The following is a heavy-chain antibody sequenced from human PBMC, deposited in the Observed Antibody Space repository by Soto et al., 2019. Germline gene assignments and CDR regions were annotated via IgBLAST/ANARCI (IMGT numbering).Heavy chain of an antibody. J-gene: IGHJ6*02. D-gene: IGHD3-9*01. CDR1: GYTFTPYD. CDR3: ASTTYYDILTGYHRGYYYYGMDV. Sequence: QVPLVQSGAEVRKPGASVKVSCKASGYTFTPYDVTWVRQATGQGLEWLGWMNPYSGSTGYAQKFQGRVTMTRNTSIRTAYMELSSLTSEDTAVYYCASTTYYDILTGYHRGYYYYGMDVWGQGTTVTVSS. CDR2: MNPYSGST. V-gene: IGHV1-8*01.